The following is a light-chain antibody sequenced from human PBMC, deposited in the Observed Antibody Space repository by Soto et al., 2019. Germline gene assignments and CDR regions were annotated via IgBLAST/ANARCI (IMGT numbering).Light chain of an antibody. J-gene: IGLJ3*02. CDR3: AAWDDSLSGQV. CDR2: RNN. Sequence: QSVLTQPPSASGTPGQRITISCSGSSSNIGSNYIYWYQQLPGSAPKLLIYRNNQRPSGVPERFSGSKSGTSASLAISGLRSEDEADYYCAAWDDSLSGQVFGGGTKLTVL. CDR1: SSNIGSNY. V-gene: IGLV1-47*01.